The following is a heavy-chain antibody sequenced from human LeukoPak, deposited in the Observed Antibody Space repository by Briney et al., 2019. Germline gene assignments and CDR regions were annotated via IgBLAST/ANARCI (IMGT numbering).Heavy chain of an antibody. Sequence: PSETLSLTCAVYGGSLSGYYWSWLRQPPGKGLEWIGEINHSGSTNYNPSLKSRVTISVDTSKNQFSLKLSSVTAADTAVYYCARGLQLLLYYYMDVWGKGATVTVSS. D-gene: IGHD5-24*01. V-gene: IGHV4-34*01. CDR1: GGSLSGYY. CDR3: ARGLQLLLYYYMDV. CDR2: INHSGST. J-gene: IGHJ6*03.